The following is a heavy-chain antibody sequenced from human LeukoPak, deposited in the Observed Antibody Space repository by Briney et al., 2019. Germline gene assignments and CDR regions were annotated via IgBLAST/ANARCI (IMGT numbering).Heavy chain of an antibody. Sequence: GGSLRLSCAASGFTFSSYAMSWVRQAPGKGLEWVSAISGSGGSTYYADSVKGWFTISRDNSKNTLYLQMNSLRAEDTAVYYCAKDLTWIQLWLPFDYWGQGTLVTVSS. V-gene: IGHV3-23*01. CDR1: GFTFSSYA. CDR3: AKDLTWIQLWLPFDY. D-gene: IGHD5-18*01. CDR2: ISGSGGST. J-gene: IGHJ4*02.